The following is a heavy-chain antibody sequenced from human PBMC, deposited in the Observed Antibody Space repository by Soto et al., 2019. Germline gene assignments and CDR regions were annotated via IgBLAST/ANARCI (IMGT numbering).Heavy chain of an antibody. CDR2: INPNSGGT. CDR3: ARDLMSGYYYYYFDY. Sequence: ASVKVSFKASGYTFTGYYMHWVRQAPGQGLEWMGWINPNSGGTNYAQKFQGRVTMTRDTSISTAYMEVSRLTSDDTAVYYCARDLMSGYYYYYFDYWGQGTLVTVSS. J-gene: IGHJ4*02. D-gene: IGHD3-22*01. V-gene: IGHV1-2*02. CDR1: GYTFTGYY.